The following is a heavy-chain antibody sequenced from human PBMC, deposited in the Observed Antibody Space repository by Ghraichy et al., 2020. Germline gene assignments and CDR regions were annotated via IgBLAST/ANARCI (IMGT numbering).Heavy chain of an antibody. V-gene: IGHV4-34*01. CDR1: GGSFSGYY. CDR3: ARGLIAYYDILTGYYTNYFDY. CDR2: INHSGST. Sequence: SETLSLTCAVYGGSFSGYYWSWIRQPPGKGLEWIGEINHSGSTNYNPSLKSRVTISVDTSKNQFSLKLSSVTAADTAVYYCARGLIAYYDILTGYYTNYFDYWGQGTLVTVSS. D-gene: IGHD3-9*01. J-gene: IGHJ4*02.